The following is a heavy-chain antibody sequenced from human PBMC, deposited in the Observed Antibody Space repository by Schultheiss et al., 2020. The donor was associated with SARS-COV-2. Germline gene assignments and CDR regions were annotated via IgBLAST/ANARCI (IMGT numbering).Heavy chain of an antibody. CDR1: GFTFSTYG. V-gene: IGHV3-21*01. CDR3: ARSPSMDV. J-gene: IGHJ6*02. CDR2: IRSSGRDI. Sequence: GGSLRLSCAASGFTFSTYGMHWVRQAPGKGLEFVASIRSSGRDIYYADSMQGRFTVSRDNANNSLYLQMHSLRAADTAVYYCARSPSMDVWGQGTTVTVSS.